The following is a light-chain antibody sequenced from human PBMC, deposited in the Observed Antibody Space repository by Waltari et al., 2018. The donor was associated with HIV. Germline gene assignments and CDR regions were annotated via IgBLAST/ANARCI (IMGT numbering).Light chain of an antibody. CDR3: MQGLRWPYT. CDR2: KFS. V-gene: IGKV2-30*01. Sequence: DVVMTQSPLSLPVTLGQPATISCRSSQSLVYRDGDTYSNWFQQRRGQSPRRLIYKFSSRDAGVPDRFSGSGSGTDFALNISRVEAEDVGVYYCMQGLRWPYTFGQGTKLEIK. CDR1: QSLVYRDGDTY. J-gene: IGKJ2*01.